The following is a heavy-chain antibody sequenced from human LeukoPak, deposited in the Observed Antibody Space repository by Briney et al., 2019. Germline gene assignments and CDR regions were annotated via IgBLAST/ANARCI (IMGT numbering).Heavy chain of an antibody. CDR1: GYSFTTYA. Sequence: ASVKVSCEASGYSFTTYATHWVRQAPGQRLEWMGWINPDKGDTKYSQNFQGRITVTRDTSASTTYMELSSLVSEDTAVYYCARRFKGSYGNAFDYWGQGTLVTVSS. V-gene: IGHV1-3*01. J-gene: IGHJ4*02. D-gene: IGHD3-10*01. CDR2: INPDKGDT. CDR3: ARRFKGSYGNAFDY.